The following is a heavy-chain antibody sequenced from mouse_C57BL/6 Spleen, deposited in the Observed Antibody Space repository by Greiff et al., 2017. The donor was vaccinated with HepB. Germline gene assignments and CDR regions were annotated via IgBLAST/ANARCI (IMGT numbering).Heavy chain of an antibody. CDR3: ARYKRDSYRMYFDY. CDR2: IRNKANGYTT. CDR1: GFTFTDYY. J-gene: IGHJ2*01. D-gene: IGHD2-10*02. V-gene: IGHV7-3*01. Sequence: EVKLVESGGGLVQPGGSLSLSCAASGFTFTDYYMSWVRQPPGKALEWLGFIRNKANGYTTEYSASVKGRFTISRDNSQSILYLQMNALRAEDSATYYCARYKRDSYRMYFDYWGQGTTLTVSS.